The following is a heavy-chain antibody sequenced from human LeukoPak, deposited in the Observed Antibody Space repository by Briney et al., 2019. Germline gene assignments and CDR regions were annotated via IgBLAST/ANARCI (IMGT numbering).Heavy chain of an antibody. D-gene: IGHD3-10*01. CDR3: VKERGPLGGDAFEI. CDR1: GLTFGDYA. CDR2: ITWNGGSI. Sequence: PGGSLRLSCAVSGLTFGDYALHWVRQAPGKGLEWVSGITWNGGSIGCADSVKGRFTISRDNAKNSLSLQMNSLRSNDTALYFCVKERGPLGGDAFEIWGQGTRVTVSS. J-gene: IGHJ3*02. V-gene: IGHV3-9*01.